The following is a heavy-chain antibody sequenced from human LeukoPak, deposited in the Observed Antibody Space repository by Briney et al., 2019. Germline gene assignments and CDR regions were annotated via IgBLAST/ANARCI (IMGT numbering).Heavy chain of an antibody. CDR3: ARSGSNVAFDI. CDR2: ISTRSNTI. V-gene: IGHV3-48*04. CDR1: GFTFGSYS. Sequence: GGSLRLSCAGSGFTFGSYSMNWVRQAPGKGLEWVSYISTRSNTIYYADSVKGRFTISRDNAKNSLYLQMSSLRAEDTSMYYCARSGSNVAFDIWGLGTMVTVSS. D-gene: IGHD1-26*01. J-gene: IGHJ3*02.